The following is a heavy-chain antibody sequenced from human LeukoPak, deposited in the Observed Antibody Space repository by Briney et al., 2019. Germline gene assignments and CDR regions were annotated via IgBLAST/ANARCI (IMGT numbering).Heavy chain of an antibody. V-gene: IGHV3-48*03. CDR1: GFTFSSYE. Sequence: GGPLRLSCAASGFTFSSYEMNWVRQAPGKGLEWVSYIRSSGSVIYYADSVKGRFTSSRDNAKNSLYLQRNSVGAEAAAVYYCASVGRQWVVFDYWGQGTLVTVSS. J-gene: IGHJ4*02. CDR3: ASVGRQWVVFDY. CDR2: IRSSGSVI. D-gene: IGHD6-19*01.